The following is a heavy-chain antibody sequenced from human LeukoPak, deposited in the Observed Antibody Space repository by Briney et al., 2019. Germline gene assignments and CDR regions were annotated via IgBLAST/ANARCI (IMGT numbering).Heavy chain of an antibody. CDR1: GGTFSSYA. J-gene: IGHJ4*02. D-gene: IGHD3-16*01. V-gene: IGHV1-69*13. CDR2: IIPIFGTA. CDR3: ARDSLGEMYGGRQIEGYYFDY. Sequence: ASVKVSCKASGGTFSSYAISWVRQAPGQGLEWMGGIIPIFGTANYAQKFQGRVTITADESTSTAYMELSSLRSEDTAVYYCARDSLGEMYGGRQIEGYYFDYWGQGTLVTVSS.